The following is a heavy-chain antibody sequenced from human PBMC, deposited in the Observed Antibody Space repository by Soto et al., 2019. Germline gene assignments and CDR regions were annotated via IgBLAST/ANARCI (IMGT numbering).Heavy chain of an antibody. CDR2: LYYSGNT. J-gene: IGHJ4*02. Sequence: QVQLQESGPGLVKPSQTLSLTCAVSGDSISSGGYYWSWIRQHPETGLEWIGCLYYSGNTYYNPSLKSRVTISIDTSKNQFSLKLTSVTAADTAVYYCASYERGDLYFDYWGQGALVTVSS. V-gene: IGHV4-31*11. CDR3: ASYERGDLYFDY. D-gene: IGHD4-17*01. CDR1: GDSISSGGYY.